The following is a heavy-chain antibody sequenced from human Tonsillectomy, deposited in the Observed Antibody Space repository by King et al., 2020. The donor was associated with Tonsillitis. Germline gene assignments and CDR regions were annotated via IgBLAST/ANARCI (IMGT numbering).Heavy chain of an antibody. CDR3: AKDGIALSDWYFDL. Sequence: QLVQSGGGVVQPGRSLRLSCAASGFTFSNYGMHWVRRAPGKGLEWVALIAYDASYENYADSVKGRFAISRDNSKNTLYLEMNSLRVEDTAVYYCAKDGIALSDWYFDLWGRGTLVTVSS. CDR1: GFTFSNYG. D-gene: IGHD3-16*02. CDR2: IAYDASYE. V-gene: IGHV3-30*18. J-gene: IGHJ2*01.